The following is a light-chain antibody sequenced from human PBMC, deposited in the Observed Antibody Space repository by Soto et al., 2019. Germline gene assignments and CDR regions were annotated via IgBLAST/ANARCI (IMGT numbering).Light chain of an antibody. CDR3: SSYAGTKPLV. Sequence: QSALTQPPSASGSPGQSVTISCTGTISDIGTYYYVSWYQQHPGKAPKLIIYEVSERPSGVPDRFSGSKSGNTASPTVSGLQAEDAAHYYCSSYAGTKPLVFGGGTKLTVL. CDR1: ISDIGTYYY. J-gene: IGLJ2*01. V-gene: IGLV2-8*01. CDR2: EVS.